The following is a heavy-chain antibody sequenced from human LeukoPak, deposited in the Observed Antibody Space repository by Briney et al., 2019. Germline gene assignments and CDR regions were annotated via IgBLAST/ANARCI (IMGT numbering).Heavy chain of an antibody. Sequence: SVKVSCKASGYTFTSYAISWVRQAPGQGLEWMGGIIPIFGTANYAQKFQGRVTITADKSTSTAYMELSSLRSEDTAVYYCARGSTTVVDYYYYYMDVWGKGTTVTVSS. V-gene: IGHV1-69*06. D-gene: IGHD4-23*01. CDR2: IIPIFGTA. CDR3: ARGSTTVVDYYYYYMDV. CDR1: GYTFTSYA. J-gene: IGHJ6*03.